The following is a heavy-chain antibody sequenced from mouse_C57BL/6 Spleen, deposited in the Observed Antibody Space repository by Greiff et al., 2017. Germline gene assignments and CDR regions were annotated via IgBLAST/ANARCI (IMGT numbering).Heavy chain of an antibody. D-gene: IGHD2-12*01. CDR3: ARGRLDFDY. CDR2: INPNNGGT. J-gene: IGHJ2*01. V-gene: IGHV1-22*01. Sequence: DVKLQESGPELVKPGASVKMSCKASGYTFTDYNMHWVKQSHGKSLEWIGYINPNNGGTSYNQKFKGKATLTVNKSSSTAYMELRSLTSEDSAVYYCARGRLDFDYWGQGTTLTVSS. CDR1: GYTFTDYN.